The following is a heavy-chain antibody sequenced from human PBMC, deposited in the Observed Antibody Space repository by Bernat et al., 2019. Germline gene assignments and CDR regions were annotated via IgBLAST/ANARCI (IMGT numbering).Heavy chain of an antibody. V-gene: IGHV3-15*07. D-gene: IGHD3-22*01. CDR1: GFTFSNAW. CDR3: TTPTHYYDSSGYYSTYYYYYGMDV. Sequence: EVQLVESGGGLVKPGGSLRLSCAASGFTFSNAWMNWVRQAPGKGLEWVGRIKSKTDGGTTDYAAPVKGRFTISRDDSKNTLYLQMNSLKTEDTAVYYCTTPTHYYDSSGYYSTYYYYYGMDVWGQGTTVNVSS. J-gene: IGHJ6*02. CDR2: IKSKTDGGTT.